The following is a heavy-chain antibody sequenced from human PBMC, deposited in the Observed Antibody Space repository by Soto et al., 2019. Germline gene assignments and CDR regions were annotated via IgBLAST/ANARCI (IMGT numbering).Heavy chain of an antibody. J-gene: IGHJ4*02. Sequence: QVQLVESGGGVVQPGRSLRLSCAASGFIFSYYGIHWVRQAPGKGLEWVAVMSYDGNKEYYADSVKGRFTVSRDNSKNTLYLQMNSLRAEDTAVYYCAKGQGSYGVGPDYWGQGTLGTVSS. CDR1: GFIFSYYG. CDR2: MSYDGNKE. CDR3: AKGQGSYGVGPDY. D-gene: IGHD5-18*01. V-gene: IGHV3-30*18.